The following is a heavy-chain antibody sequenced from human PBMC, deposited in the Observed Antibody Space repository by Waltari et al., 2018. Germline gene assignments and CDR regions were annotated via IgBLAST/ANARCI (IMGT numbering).Heavy chain of an antibody. CDR2: IYHSGIT. CDR1: GYSISSGYY. V-gene: IGHV4-38-2*02. J-gene: IGHJ4*02. D-gene: IGHD1-20*01. CDR3: ARDTPAPRITGATSVDY. Sequence: QVQLQESGPGLVKPSETLSLTCSVSGYSISSGYYWGWIRQPPGKGREWIGSIYHSGITFYNPSRKSRVTISVDTSKNQFSLKLSSVTATDTAVYYCARDTPAPRITGATSVDYWGQGTLVTVSS.